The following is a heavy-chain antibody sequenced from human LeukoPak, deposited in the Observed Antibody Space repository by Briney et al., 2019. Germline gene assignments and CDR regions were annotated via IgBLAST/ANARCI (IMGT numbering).Heavy chain of an antibody. D-gene: IGHD3-22*01. J-gene: IGHJ5*02. CDR3: ARVRAGYYDSFTYFNWFDP. CDR2: IYHSGST. CDR1: GGSITSYY. Sequence: PSETLSLTCTVSGGSITSYYWSWIRQPPGKGLEWIGNIYHSGSTYYNPSLKSRVAISVDTSKNQFSLKLSSVTAADTAVYYCARVRAGYYDSFTYFNWFDPWGQGTLVTVSS. V-gene: IGHV4-59*08.